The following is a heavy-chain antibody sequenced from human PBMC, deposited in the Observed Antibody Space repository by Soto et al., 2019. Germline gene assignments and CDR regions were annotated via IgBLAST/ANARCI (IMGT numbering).Heavy chain of an antibody. Sequence: LTCFPYGGTFSGYFWNWFRQPPGTGLEWIGEVNDRGSTNCNPSLKSRVTISGDTSKNQFSLKRSSLTAADPAVYYCGRRGSGGARGRSNYKLFDCCGRGALF. CDR2: VNDRGST. J-gene: IGHJ5*01. V-gene: IGHV4-34*01. D-gene: IGHD6-19*01. CDR1: GGTFSGYF. CDR3: GRRGSGGARGRSNYKLFDC.